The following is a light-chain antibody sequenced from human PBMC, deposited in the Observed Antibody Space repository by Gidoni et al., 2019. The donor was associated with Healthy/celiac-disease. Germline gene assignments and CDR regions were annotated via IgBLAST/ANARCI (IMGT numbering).Light chain of an antibody. CDR3: QSYDSSRSGSEV. Sequence: QSVLTQPPSVSWAPGQRVTISCTWSSSNIGAGYDVHWYQQIPGTAPKLLIYGNSNRPSGVPDRFSGSKSGTSASLAITGLQAEDEADYYCQSYDSSRSGSEVFGTGTKVTVL. J-gene: IGLJ1*01. CDR1: SSNIGAGYD. V-gene: IGLV1-40*01. CDR2: GNS.